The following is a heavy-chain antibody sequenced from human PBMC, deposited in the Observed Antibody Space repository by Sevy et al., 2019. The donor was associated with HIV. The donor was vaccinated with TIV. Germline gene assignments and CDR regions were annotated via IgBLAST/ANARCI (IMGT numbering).Heavy chain of an antibody. V-gene: IGHV3-30*04. D-gene: IGHD6-6*01. Sequence: GGSLRLSCAASGFTFSDYAIHWVRQAPGKGLEWLAVISYHGRNQFYADSVRGRFTIPSDDSKNTVYLQMNSLRPDDTAVYYCARKQFVLPFDYWGQGTLVTVSS. CDR1: GFTFSDYA. CDR3: ARKQFVLPFDY. J-gene: IGHJ4*02. CDR2: ISYHGRNQ.